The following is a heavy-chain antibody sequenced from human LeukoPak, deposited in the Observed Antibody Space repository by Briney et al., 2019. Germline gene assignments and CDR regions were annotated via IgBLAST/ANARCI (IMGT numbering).Heavy chain of an antibody. CDR1: GFTFSNYG. V-gene: IGHV3-33*01. J-gene: IGHJ4*02. CDR3: ARDYCTSTSCFDY. Sequence: PGRSLRLSCAASGFTFSNYGFHWVRQSPGKGLEWVAVIWYDGSKKYYAASVKGRFTISRDNSKNTLYLQMSSLRAEDTAVYYCARDYCTSTSCFDYWGQGTLVTVSS. CDR2: IWYDGSKK. D-gene: IGHD2-2*01.